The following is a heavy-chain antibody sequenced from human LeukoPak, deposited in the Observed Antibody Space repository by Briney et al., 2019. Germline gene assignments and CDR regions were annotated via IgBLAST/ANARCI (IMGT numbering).Heavy chain of an antibody. D-gene: IGHD6-19*01. V-gene: IGHV4-39*01. CDR1: GGSISSSSYY. CDR2: IYYSGST. Sequence: SETLSLTCTVSGGSISSSSYYWGWIRQPPGKGLEWIGSIYYSGSTYYNPSLKSRVTISVDTSKNQFSLKLSSVTAADTAVYYCARGIAVAALSPNEDFDYWGQGTLVTVSS. CDR3: ARGIAVAALSPNEDFDY. J-gene: IGHJ4*02.